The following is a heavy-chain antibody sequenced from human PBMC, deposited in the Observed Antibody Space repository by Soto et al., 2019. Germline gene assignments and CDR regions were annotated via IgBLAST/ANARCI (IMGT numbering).Heavy chain of an antibody. Sequence: RTCTVCCGSISSGDYYWSWIRQPPGKGLEWIGYIYYSGSTYYNPSLKSRVTISVDTSKNQFSLKLSSVTAADTAVYYCAYGRDGYNFDFPCESWGKGNLVNVSS. CDR3: AYGRDGYNFDFPCES. CDR1: CGSISSGDYY. V-gene: IGHV4-30-4*01. D-gene: IGHD5-18*01. CDR2: IYYSGST. J-gene: IGHJ5*02.